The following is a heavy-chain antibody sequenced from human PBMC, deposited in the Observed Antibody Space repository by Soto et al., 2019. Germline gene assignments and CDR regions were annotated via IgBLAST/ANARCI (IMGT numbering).Heavy chain of an antibody. CDR1: GFTVSSNY. CDR2: IYSGGST. J-gene: IGHJ4*02. Sequence: GGSLRLSCAASGFTVSSNYMSWVRQAPGKGLEWVSIIYSGGSTYYADSVKGRFTISRDNSKNTLYLQMNSLRAEDTAVYYCARGIPAAGTSFDYWGQGTLVTVSS. V-gene: IGHV3-53*01. CDR3: ARGIPAAGTSFDY. D-gene: IGHD6-13*01.